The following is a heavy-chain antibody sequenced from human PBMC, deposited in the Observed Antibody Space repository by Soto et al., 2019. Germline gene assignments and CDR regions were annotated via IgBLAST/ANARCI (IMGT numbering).Heavy chain of an antibody. V-gene: IGHV3-23*01. CDR3: AKDRPHSYSSGWVPYYYYYYGMDV. D-gene: IGHD6-19*01. Sequence: GGSLRLSCAASGFSVSSNYMSWVRQAPGKGLEWVSVISGSGGSTYYADSVKGRFTISRDNSKNTLYLQMNSLRAEDTAVYYCAKDRPHSYSSGWVPYYYYYYGMDVWGQGTTVTVSS. J-gene: IGHJ6*02. CDR1: GFSVSSNY. CDR2: ISGSGGST.